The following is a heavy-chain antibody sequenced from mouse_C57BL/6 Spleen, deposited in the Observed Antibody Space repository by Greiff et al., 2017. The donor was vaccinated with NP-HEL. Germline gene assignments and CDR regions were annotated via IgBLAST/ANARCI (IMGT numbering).Heavy chain of an antibody. J-gene: IGHJ2*01. CDR3: ARRNYAGDYFDY. V-gene: IGHV1-61*01. Sequence: VQLQQSGAELVRPGSSVKLSCKASGYTFTSYWMDWVKQRPGQGLEWIGNIYPSDSETHYNQKFKDKATLTVDKSSSTAYMQLSSLTSADSAVYYGARRNYAGDYFDYWGQGTTLTVSS. CDR2: IYPSDSET. CDR1: GYTFTSYW. D-gene: IGHD2-1*01.